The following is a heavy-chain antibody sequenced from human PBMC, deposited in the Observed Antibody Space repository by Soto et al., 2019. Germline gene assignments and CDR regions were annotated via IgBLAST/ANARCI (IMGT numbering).Heavy chain of an antibody. Sequence: QVQLVQSGPEVRKPGASVRLSCATSGYNFTQYYIHWARQDPGQGLEWMGIINLRGGTTEYAHKFRGRVTGTGDTSTRTAYMELSSLRSDDTDGYVCARGPDDSDVPRWDHWGQGTLITVSS. CDR3: ARGPDDSDVPRWDH. V-gene: IGHV1-46*01. CDR2: INLRGGTT. J-gene: IGHJ4*02. D-gene: IGHD4-17*01. CDR1: GYNFTQYY.